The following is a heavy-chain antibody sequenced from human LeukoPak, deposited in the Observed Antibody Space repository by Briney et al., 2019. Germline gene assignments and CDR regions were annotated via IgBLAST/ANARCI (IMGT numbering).Heavy chain of an antibody. Sequence: GESLQISCKGSGYSFTSYWIGWVRQLPGKGLEWMGIIYPGDSDTRYSPSFQGQVTISADKSISTAYLQWSSLKASDTAMYYCARATASGSYYYYGMDVWGQGTTVTVSS. V-gene: IGHV5-51*01. CDR1: GYSFTSYW. CDR2: IYPGDSDT. D-gene: IGHD3-10*01. CDR3: ARATASGSYYYYGMDV. J-gene: IGHJ6*02.